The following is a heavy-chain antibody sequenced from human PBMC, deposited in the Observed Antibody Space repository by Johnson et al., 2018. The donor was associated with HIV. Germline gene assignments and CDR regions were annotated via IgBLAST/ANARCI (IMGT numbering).Heavy chain of an antibody. CDR3: ARARAGAFDI. Sequence: LVESGGGLIQPGGSLRLSCAASGFTVSSNYMSWVRQAPGKGLEWVSVISYDGSNKYYADSVKGRFTISRDNSKNTLYLQMNNLRAEDTAIFYCARARAGAFDIWGQGTMVTVSS. CDR2: ISYDGSNK. D-gene: IGHD6-19*01. CDR1: GFTVSSNY. J-gene: IGHJ3*02. V-gene: IGHV3-30*03.